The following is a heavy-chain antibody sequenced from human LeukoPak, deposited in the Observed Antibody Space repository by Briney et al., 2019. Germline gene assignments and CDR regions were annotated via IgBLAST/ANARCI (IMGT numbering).Heavy chain of an antibody. CDR2: IWYDGSKK. D-gene: IGHD5-24*01. CDR3: ARSVLSPVLQDFDY. Sequence: GGSLRLSCAASGFTFSSCGMHWVRQAPGKGLEWVAVIWYDGSKKYHADSVKGRFTISRGNSKNTLYLQMNSLRAEDTAVYYCARSVLSPVLQDFDYWGRGTLVTVSS. CDR1: GFTFSSCG. V-gene: IGHV3-33*01. J-gene: IGHJ4*02.